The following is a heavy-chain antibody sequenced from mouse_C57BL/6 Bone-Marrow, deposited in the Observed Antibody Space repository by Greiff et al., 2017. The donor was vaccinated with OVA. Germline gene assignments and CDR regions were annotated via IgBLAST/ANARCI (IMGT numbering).Heavy chain of an antibody. Sequence: DVKLVESGGGLVKPGGSLKLSCAASGFTFSSYAMSWVRQTPEKRLEWVATISDGGSYTYYPDNVKGRFTISRDNAKNNLYLQMSHLKSEDTAMYYCARGYYGSLYAMDYWGQGTSVTVSS. CDR1: GFTFSSYA. CDR2: ISDGGSYT. V-gene: IGHV5-4*03. D-gene: IGHD1-1*01. CDR3: ARGYYGSLYAMDY. J-gene: IGHJ4*01.